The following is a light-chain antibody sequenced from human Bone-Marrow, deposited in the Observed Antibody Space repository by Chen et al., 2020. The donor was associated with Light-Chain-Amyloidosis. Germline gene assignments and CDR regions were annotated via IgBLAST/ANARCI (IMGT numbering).Light chain of an antibody. V-gene: IGKV1-5*01. J-gene: IGKJ2*01. CDR1: QSISSG. Sequence: DIQMTQSPSTLSASVGDRVTITCRASQSISSGLAWYQQKPGKAPKLLIHDASSLESGVPSRFSGNGSGTEFTLTLSSLQPDDFATYYCQQYNSYWTFGQGTKLEIK. CDR2: DAS. CDR3: QQYNSYWT.